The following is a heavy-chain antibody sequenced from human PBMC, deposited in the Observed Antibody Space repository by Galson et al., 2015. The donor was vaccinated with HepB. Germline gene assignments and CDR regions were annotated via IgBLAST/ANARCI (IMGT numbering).Heavy chain of an antibody. CDR3: AREAVGITIFALAR. CDR2: ITHRGST. Sequence: ETLSLTCAVYGGSFSGYYWSWIRQSPGKGLEWIGEITHRGSTNYNPSLKSRVTISVDTSKNQFSLKLSSVTAADTAVYYCAREAVGITIFALARGGQGTLVTVSS. V-gene: IGHV4-34*01. D-gene: IGHD3-3*01. CDR1: GGSFSGYY. J-gene: IGHJ4*02.